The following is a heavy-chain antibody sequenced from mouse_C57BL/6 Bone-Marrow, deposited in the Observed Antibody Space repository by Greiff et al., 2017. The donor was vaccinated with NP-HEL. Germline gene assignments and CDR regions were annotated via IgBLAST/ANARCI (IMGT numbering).Heavy chain of an antibody. V-gene: IGHV5-9*01. CDR2: ISGGGGNT. CDR1: GFTFSSYT. J-gene: IGHJ3*01. Sequence: EVKLMESGGGLVKPGGSLKLSCAASGFTFSSYTMSWVRQTPEKRLEWVATISGGGGNTYYPDSVKGRFTISRDNAKNTLYLRMSSLRSEDTALYYCARRGFAYWGQGTLVTVSA. CDR3: ARRGFAY.